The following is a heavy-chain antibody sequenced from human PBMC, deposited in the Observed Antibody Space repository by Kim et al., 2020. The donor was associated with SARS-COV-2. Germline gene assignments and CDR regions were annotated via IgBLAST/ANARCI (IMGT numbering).Heavy chain of an antibody. CDR2: IYYSGST. CDR3: ARVGDSSSWPNHWYFDL. J-gene: IGHJ2*01. D-gene: IGHD6-13*01. Sequence: SETLSLTCTVSGGSISSYYWSWIRQPPGKGLEWIGYIYYSGSTNYNPSLKSRVTISVDTSKNQFSLKLSSVTAADTAVYYCARVGDSSSWPNHWYFDLWGRGTLVTVSS. CDR1: GGSISSYY. V-gene: IGHV4-59*01.